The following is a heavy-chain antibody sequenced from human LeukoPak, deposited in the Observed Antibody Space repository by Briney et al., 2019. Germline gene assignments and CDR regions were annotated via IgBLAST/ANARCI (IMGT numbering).Heavy chain of an antibody. V-gene: IGHV3-30*18. CDR3: AKSASLVLYYFDY. J-gene: IGHJ4*02. D-gene: IGHD2-15*01. CDR2: ISYDGSNK. Sequence: TGGSLRLSCAASGFTFSSYAMHWVRQAPGKGLEWVAVISYDGSNKYYADSVKGRFTISRDNSKNTLYLQMNSLRAEDTAVYYCAKSASLVLYYFDYWGQGTLVTVSS. CDR1: GFTFSSYA.